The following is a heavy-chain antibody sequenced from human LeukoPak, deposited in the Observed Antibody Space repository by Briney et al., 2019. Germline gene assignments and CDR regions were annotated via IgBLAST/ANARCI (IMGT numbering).Heavy chain of an antibody. CDR3: ARGSRGYSGYDLFDY. CDR2: INPSGGST. J-gene: IGHJ4*02. D-gene: IGHD5-12*01. CDR1: GYTFTSYY. Sequence: ASVKVSCKASGYTFTSYYMHWVRQAPGQGLEWMGIINPSGGSTGYAQKFQGRVTMTRDTSTSTVYMELSSLRSEDTAVYYCARGSRGYSGYDLFDYWGQGTLVTVSS. V-gene: IGHV1-46*01.